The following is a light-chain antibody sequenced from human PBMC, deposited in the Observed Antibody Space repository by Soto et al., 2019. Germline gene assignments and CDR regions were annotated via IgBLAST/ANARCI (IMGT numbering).Light chain of an antibody. CDR1: QSVSSSY. J-gene: IGKJ1*01. CDR3: QQYGSSPT. Sequence: EIVLTQSPGTLSLSPGERATLSCRASQSVSSSYLAWYQQKPGQAPRLLIYGASSRATGIPDRFSGSVSGTDFPLTVSRLEAEAFAVYYCQQYGSSPTFGQGTKVEIK. V-gene: IGKV3-20*01. CDR2: GAS.